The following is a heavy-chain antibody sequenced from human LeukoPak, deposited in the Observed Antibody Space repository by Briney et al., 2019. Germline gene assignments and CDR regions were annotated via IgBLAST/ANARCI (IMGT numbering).Heavy chain of an antibody. CDR1: GFTFSSYS. CDR2: INGSGGRT. J-gene: IGHJ1*01. V-gene: IGHV3-23*01. Sequence: GGSLRLSCAASGFTFSSYSRNWVRQAPGKGLEWVSVINGSGGRTYYADSVKRRFTISRDNSKNTLYQQMNSLRAEDTAIYYCAKDGYSSGWPPEYFQHWGQGTLVTVSS. CDR3: AKDGYSSGWPPEYFQH. D-gene: IGHD6-19*01.